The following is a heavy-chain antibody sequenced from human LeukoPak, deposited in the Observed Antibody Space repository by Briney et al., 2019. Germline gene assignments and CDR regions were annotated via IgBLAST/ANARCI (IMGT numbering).Heavy chain of an antibody. CDR1: GFTFSSYG. Sequence: GGSPRPSCAASGFTFSSYGMHWVRQAPGKGLEWVAVIWYDGSNKYYADSVKGRFTISRDNSKNTLYLQMNSLRAEDTAVYYCARDIVVVPAASDAFDIWGQGTMVTVSS. CDR2: IWYDGSNK. J-gene: IGHJ3*02. CDR3: ARDIVVVPAASDAFDI. D-gene: IGHD2-2*01. V-gene: IGHV3-33*01.